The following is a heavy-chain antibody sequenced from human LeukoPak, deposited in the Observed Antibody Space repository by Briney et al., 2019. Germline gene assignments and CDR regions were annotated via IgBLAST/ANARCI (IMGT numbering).Heavy chain of an antibody. J-gene: IGHJ5*02. CDR2: IKQDGSEK. Sequence: GGSLGLSCAASGFTFSSYWMSWVRQAPGKGLEWVANIKQDGSEKYYVDSVKGRFTISRDNAKNSLYLQMNSLRAEDTAVYYCARESMVWENNWFDPWGQGTLVTVSS. CDR1: GFTFSSYW. D-gene: IGHD3-10*01. V-gene: IGHV3-7*01. CDR3: ARESMVWENNWFDP.